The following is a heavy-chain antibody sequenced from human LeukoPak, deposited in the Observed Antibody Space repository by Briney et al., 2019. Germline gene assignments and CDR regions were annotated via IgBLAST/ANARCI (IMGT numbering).Heavy chain of an antibody. CDR3: ASQQGDCSSTSCYFDY. V-gene: IGHV1-69*01. Sequence: GSSVKVSCKASGGTFSSYAISWVRQAPGQGLEWMGGIIPIFGTANYAQKFQGRVTITADESTSTAYMELSSLRSEDTAVYYCASQQGDCSSTSCYFDYWGQGTLVTVSS. D-gene: IGHD2-2*01. CDR1: GGTFSSYA. J-gene: IGHJ4*02. CDR2: IIPIFGTA.